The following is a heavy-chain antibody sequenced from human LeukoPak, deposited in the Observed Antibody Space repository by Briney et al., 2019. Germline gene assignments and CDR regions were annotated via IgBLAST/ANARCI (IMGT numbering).Heavy chain of an antibody. CDR1: GDSVSGNRAT. CDR3: ASGWAFGI. Sequence: SQTLSLTCAISGDSVSGNRATWNWLRQSPSRGLEWLGRIYYRSKWYADYAVSVKGRITINPDTSKNQFSLLLNSVTPEDTAVYYCASGWAFGIWGQGTMVTVSS. D-gene: IGHD6-19*01. CDR2: IYYRSKWYA. J-gene: IGHJ3*02. V-gene: IGHV6-1*01.